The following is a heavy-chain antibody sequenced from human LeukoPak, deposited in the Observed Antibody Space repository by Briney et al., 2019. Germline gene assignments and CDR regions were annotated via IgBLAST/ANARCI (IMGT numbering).Heavy chain of an antibody. V-gene: IGHV4-30-4*01. J-gene: IGHJ5*02. CDR2: ISHSGST. CDR3: ARGWAYYSSESFYNWFDP. D-gene: IGHD3-10*01. CDR1: GGSISSGVYY. Sequence: SETLSLTCNVSGGSISSGVYYWSWIRQSPGKGLEWIGHISHSGSTYYKAALKSRVAIAVDTSKNQFSLMLSSVTAADAAVYYCARGWAYYSSESFYNWFDPWGQGTLVTVSS.